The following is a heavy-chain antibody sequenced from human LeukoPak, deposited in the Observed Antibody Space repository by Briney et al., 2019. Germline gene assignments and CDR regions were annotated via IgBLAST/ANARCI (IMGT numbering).Heavy chain of an antibody. Sequence: SETLSLTCAVYGGSFSGYYWSWIRQPSGKGLEWIGEINHSGSTNYNPSLKSRVTISVDTSKNQFSLKLSSVTAADTAVYYCASRDNSSSSFYWGQGTLVTVSS. CDR1: GGSFSGYY. J-gene: IGHJ4*02. V-gene: IGHV4-34*01. CDR2: INHSGST. D-gene: IGHD6-6*01. CDR3: ASRDNSSSSFY.